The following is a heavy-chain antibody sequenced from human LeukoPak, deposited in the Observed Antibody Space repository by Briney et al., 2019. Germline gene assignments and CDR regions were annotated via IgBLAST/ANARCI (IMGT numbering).Heavy chain of an antibody. Sequence: PGRSLRLSCAASGFTFSSYGMHWVRQAPGKGLEWVAVISYDGSNKYYVDSVKGRFTISRDNSKNTLYLQMSSLRAEDTAMYYCAKTYSSSWYVFDYWGQGTLVTVSS. D-gene: IGHD6-13*01. CDR3: AKTYSSSWYVFDY. V-gene: IGHV3-30*18. CDR1: GFTFSSYG. CDR2: ISYDGSNK. J-gene: IGHJ4*02.